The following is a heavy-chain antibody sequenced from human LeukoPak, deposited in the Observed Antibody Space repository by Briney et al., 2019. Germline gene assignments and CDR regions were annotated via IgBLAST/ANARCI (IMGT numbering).Heavy chain of an antibody. V-gene: IGHV4-4*02. CDR3: ASNRGSGSYSYAFDI. Sequence: PSETLSLTCGVSGGSISSSYWWSWVRQPPGKGLEWIGEIYHSGSTNYNPSLKSRVTISMDKSKNQFSLKLSSVTAADTAVYYCASNRGSGSYSYAFDIWGQGTMVTVSS. J-gene: IGHJ3*02. D-gene: IGHD3-10*01. CDR2: IYHSGST. CDR1: GGSISSSYW.